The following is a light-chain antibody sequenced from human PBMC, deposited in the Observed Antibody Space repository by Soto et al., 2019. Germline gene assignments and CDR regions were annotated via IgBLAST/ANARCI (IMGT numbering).Light chain of an antibody. CDR2: KAS. CDR3: QHYNIYSEA. V-gene: IGKV1-5*03. J-gene: IGKJ1*01. Sequence: SDSPATLSASIGDRVTITCGASESISSWLAWYQQKPGKAPKLLIYKASSLESGVPSRFSGSGSGTEFTLTIGSLQPDDFATYYCQHYNIYSEAFGQGTMV. CDR1: ESISSW.